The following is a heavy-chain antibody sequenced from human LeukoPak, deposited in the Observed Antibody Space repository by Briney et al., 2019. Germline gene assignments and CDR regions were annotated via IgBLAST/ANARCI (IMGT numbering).Heavy chain of an antibody. Sequence: GGSLRLSCAASGFTFSSYSMNWVRQAPGKGLEWVSYISSNSGTIYYADSVKGRFTISRDNARNSVYLQMNSLRAEDTAVYYCGTSYYYYYMDVWGKGTTVTVSS. CDR1: GFTFSSYS. CDR2: ISSNSGTI. J-gene: IGHJ6*03. CDR3: GTSYYYYYMDV. V-gene: IGHV3-48*01.